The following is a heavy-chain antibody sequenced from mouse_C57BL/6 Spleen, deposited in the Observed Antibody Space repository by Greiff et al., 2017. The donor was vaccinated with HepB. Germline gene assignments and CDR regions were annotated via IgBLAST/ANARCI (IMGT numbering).Heavy chain of an antibody. V-gene: IGHV5-2*01. Sequence: EVQVVESGGGLVQPGESLKLSCESNEYEFPSHDMSWVRKTPEKRLELVAAINSDGGSTYYPDTMERRFIISRDNTKKTLYLQMSSLRSEDTALYYCARQSYYGSIYVYWYFDVWGTGTTVTVAS. CDR3: ARQSYYGSIYVYWYFDV. J-gene: IGHJ1*03. CDR2: INSDGGST. D-gene: IGHD1-1*01. CDR1: EYEFPSHD.